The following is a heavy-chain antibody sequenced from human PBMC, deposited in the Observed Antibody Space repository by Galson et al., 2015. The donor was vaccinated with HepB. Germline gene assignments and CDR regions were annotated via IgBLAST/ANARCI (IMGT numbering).Heavy chain of an antibody. CDR2: ISSSSSYT. Sequence: TLRLSCAASGFTFSDYYMSWIRQAPGKGLEWVSYISSSSSYTNYADSVKGRFTISRDNAKNSLYLQMNSLRAEDTAVYYCARTGTNVDYWGQGTLVTVSS. CDR3: ARTGTNVDY. D-gene: IGHD1-7*01. J-gene: IGHJ4*02. V-gene: IGHV3-11*06. CDR1: GFTFSDYY.